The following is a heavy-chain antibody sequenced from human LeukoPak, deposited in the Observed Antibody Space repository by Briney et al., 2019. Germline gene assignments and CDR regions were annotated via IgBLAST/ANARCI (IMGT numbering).Heavy chain of an antibody. J-gene: IGHJ4*02. V-gene: IGHV4-59*01. CDR1: GGSISSYY. CDR2: IYYSGST. CDR3: ARGAGYSSGWYDFDY. Sequence: SETLSLTCTVSGGSISSYYWSWIRQPPGKGLAGIGYIYYSGSTNYNPSLKSRVTISVDTSKNQFSLKLSSVTAADTAVYYCARGAGYSSGWYDFDYWGQGTLVTVSS. D-gene: IGHD6-19*01.